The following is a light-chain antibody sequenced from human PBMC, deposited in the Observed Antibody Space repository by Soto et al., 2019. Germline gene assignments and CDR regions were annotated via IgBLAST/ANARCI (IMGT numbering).Light chain of an antibody. CDR2: GAS. V-gene: IGKV3-15*01. Sequence: IVMTQSPATLSVSPGKRATLSCRASQSIRLLIYGASTRATGVPARFSGSGSGTDFVLTISSLQSEDFAIYYCQQYNKWPLFTFGPGTRVDI. J-gene: IGKJ3*01. CDR1: QSIR. CDR3: QQYNKWPLFT.